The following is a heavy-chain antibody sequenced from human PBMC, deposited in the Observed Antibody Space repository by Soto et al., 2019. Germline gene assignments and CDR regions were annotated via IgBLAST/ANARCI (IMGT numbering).Heavy chain of an antibody. CDR2: INPSGGST. CDR3: ARDRGRVDQDSGSQDY. CDR1: GYTFTSYY. Sequence: ASVKVSCKASGYTFTSYYMHWVRQAPGQGLEWMGIINPSGGSTSYAQKFQGRVTMTRDTSTSTVYMELSSLRSEDTAVYYCARDRGRVDQDSGSQDYWGQGTLVTVSS. J-gene: IGHJ4*02. D-gene: IGHD1-26*01. V-gene: IGHV1-46*01.